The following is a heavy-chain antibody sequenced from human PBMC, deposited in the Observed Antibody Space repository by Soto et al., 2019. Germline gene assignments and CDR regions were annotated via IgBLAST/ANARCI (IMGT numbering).Heavy chain of an antibody. J-gene: IGHJ4*02. CDR1: GFSLSTSGVG. D-gene: IGHD2-21*01. Sequence: SGPTLVNPTQTLTLTCTFSGFSLSTSGVGVGWIRQPPGKALEWLALIYWDDDKRHSPSLKSRLTITKDTSKGQVVLTMTNVDPMDTATYYCARVNVVHNTYVPFDYWGQGTLVTVSS. CDR3: ARVNVVHNTYVPFDY. CDR2: IYWDDDK. V-gene: IGHV2-5*02.